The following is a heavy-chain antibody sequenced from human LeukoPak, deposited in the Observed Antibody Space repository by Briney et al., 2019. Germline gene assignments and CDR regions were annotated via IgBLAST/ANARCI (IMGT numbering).Heavy chain of an antibody. Sequence: GGSLRLSCAASGFTFSSYALSWVRQAPGKGLEWVSAIGGSGGSTYYADSVKGRFTISRDNSKNTLYLQMNSLRAEDTAVYYCAKDLVAGYDYWGQGTLVTVSS. CDR3: AKDLVAGYDY. J-gene: IGHJ4*02. V-gene: IGHV3-23*01. CDR2: IGGSGGST. CDR1: GFTFSSYA. D-gene: IGHD6-19*01.